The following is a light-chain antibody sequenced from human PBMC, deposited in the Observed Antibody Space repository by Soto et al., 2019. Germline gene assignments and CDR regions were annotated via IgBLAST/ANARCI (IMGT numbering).Light chain of an antibody. CDR1: QGIRND. V-gene: IGKV1-6*01. CDR3: LQDYYYPLT. J-gene: IGKJ1*01. Sequence: AIQMTQSPSSLSASVGDRVTITCRASQGIRNDLGWYQQKPGKAPNLLIYAASSLQSGVPSRFSGSGSGTDFTLTISSLQPQDFATDYCLQDYYYPLTFGHGTKVEIK. CDR2: AAS.